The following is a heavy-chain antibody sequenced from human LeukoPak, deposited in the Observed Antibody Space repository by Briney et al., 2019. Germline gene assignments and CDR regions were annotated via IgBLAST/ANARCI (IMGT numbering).Heavy chain of an antibody. CDR1: GGSIRSGGYY. CDR3: ARGITGQSSWFDP. Sequence: PSQTLSLTCTVSGGSIRSGGYYWSWIRQHPGKGLEWIGYIYYSGGTYYNPSLKSRVTISVDTSKNQFSLKLSSVTAADTAVYFCARGITGQSSWFDPWGQGTLVTVSS. CDR2: IYYSGGT. D-gene: IGHD1-20*01. J-gene: IGHJ5*02. V-gene: IGHV4-31*03.